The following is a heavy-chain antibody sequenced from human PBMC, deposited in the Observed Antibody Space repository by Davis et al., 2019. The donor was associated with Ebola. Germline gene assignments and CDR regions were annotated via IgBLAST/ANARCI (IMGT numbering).Heavy chain of an antibody. V-gene: IGHV3-21*01. D-gene: IGHD3-10*01. J-gene: IGHJ4*02. CDR1: GFTFSSYS. CDR3: ARDEYYYGSGSYTYYFDY. CDR2: ISSSSSYI. Sequence: ESLKISCAASGFTFSSYSMNWVRQAPGKGLEWVSSISSSSSYIYYADSVKGRFTISRDNAKNSLYLQMKSLRAEDTAVYYCARDEYYYGSGSYTYYFDYWGQGTLVTVSS.